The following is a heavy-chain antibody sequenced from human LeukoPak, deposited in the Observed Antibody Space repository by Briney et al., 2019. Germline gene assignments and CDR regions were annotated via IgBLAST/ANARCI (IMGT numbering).Heavy chain of an antibody. V-gene: IGHV4-38-2*02. D-gene: IGHD6-19*01. Sequence: SETLSLTCTVSGYSISSGYYWGWIRQPPGKGLEWIGSIYHSGSTYYNPSLKSRVTISVDTSKNQFSLKLSSVTAADTAVYYCAKPKPGYSSGWPGNAFDIWGQGTMVTVSS. CDR2: IYHSGST. J-gene: IGHJ3*02. CDR1: GYSISSGYY. CDR3: AKPKPGYSSGWPGNAFDI.